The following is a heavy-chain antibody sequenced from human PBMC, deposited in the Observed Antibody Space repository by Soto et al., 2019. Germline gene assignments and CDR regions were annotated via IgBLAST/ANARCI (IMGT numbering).Heavy chain of an antibody. V-gene: IGHV3-73*02. CDR3: TRQIFAADTPMAETY. Sequence: EVQLVASGGGLVQPGGSLKLSCAASGFTFSGSAMHWVRQASGKGLEWVGRIRSKANSYATAYAASVTGRFTISRDDSKNTAYLQMNSLKTEDTAVYYCTRQIFAADTPMAETYWGQGTLVTVSS. D-gene: IGHD5-18*01. J-gene: IGHJ4*02. CDR1: GFTFSGSA. CDR2: IRSKANSYAT.